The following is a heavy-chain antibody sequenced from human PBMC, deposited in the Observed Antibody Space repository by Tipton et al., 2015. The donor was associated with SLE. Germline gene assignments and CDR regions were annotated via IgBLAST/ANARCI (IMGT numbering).Heavy chain of an antibody. Sequence: AGLVKPPETLSLTCAVYGGSFSGYYWSWIRQPPGKGLEWIGEINHSGSTNYNPSLKSRVTKSVDTSKNQFSLKLSSVTAADTAVYYCARVRPPLSIFGVVKGTDYYYMDVWGKGTTVTVPS. V-gene: IGHV4-34*01. CDR3: ARVRPPLSIFGVVKGTDYYYMDV. D-gene: IGHD3-3*01. CDR2: INHSGST. CDR1: GGSFSGYY. J-gene: IGHJ6*03.